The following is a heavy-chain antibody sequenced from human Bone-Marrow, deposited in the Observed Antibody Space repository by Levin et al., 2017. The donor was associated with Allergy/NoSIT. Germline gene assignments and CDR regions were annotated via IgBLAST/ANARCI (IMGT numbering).Heavy chain of an antibody. CDR3: AREGDSSAYYIDFDY. J-gene: IGHJ4*02. D-gene: IGHD6-19*01. CDR1: GFSFNDHS. CDR2: TRNKANIYTT. V-gene: IGHV3-72*01. Sequence: GGSLRLSCAASGFSFNDHSMNWVRQAPGKGLGWVGRTRNKANIYTTEYAASVKGRFTISRDDSRSSLFLQMNSLQTEDTAVYYCAREGDSSAYYIDFDYWGQGTLVTVSS.